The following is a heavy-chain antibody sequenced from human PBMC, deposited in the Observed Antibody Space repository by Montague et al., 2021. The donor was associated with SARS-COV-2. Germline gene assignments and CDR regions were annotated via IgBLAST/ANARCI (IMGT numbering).Heavy chain of an antibody. V-gene: IGHV4-4*07. CDR3: ARDRFDFGAGRQGTIDF. J-gene: IGHJ4*02. CDR2: MHFTGKT. Sequence: SETLSLTCSVSGDSITNHYWSRIRQPAGKGLEWIGRMHFTGKTNFSPFFSSRLTMSADTSKNQLSLKLTSVTAADTAIYFCARDRFDFGAGRQGTIDFWGQGTLVTVSS. D-gene: IGHD3-10*01. CDR1: GDSITNHY.